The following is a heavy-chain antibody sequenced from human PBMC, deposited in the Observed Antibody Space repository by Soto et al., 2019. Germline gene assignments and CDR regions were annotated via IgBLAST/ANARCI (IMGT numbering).Heavy chain of an antibody. J-gene: IGHJ3*02. CDR1: GGSISSYY. CDR3: ARERVQLWPALDDAFDI. V-gene: IGHV4-59*01. D-gene: IGHD5-18*01. CDR2: IYYSGST. Sequence: NPSETLSLTCTVSGGSISSYYWSWIRQPPGKGLEWIGYIYYSGSTNYNPSLKSRVTISVDTSKNQFSLKLSSVTAADTAVYYWARERVQLWPALDDAFDIWGQGTMVTVSS.